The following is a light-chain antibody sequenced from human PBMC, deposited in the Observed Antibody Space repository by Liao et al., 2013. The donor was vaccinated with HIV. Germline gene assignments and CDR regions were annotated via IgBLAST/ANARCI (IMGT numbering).Light chain of an antibody. CDR1: KLGDKY. CDR2: KDS. CDR3: QSPASSGSHYV. J-gene: IGLJ1*01. V-gene: IGLV3-25*03. Sequence: SYELTQPPSVSVSPGQTASITCSGDKLGDKYAYWYQQKPGQAPLLVIYKDSGRPSGIPERFSGSSSGTTVTLTISGVQAEDEADYFCQSPASSGSHYVFGTGTTVTVL.